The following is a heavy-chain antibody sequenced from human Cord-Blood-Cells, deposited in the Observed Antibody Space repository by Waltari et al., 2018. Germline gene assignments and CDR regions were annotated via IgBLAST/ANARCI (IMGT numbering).Heavy chain of an antibody. CDR2: INHRGST. Sequence: QVQLQQWGAGLLKPSETPSLTCAVYGGSFSGYYWSWIRQPPGKGLEWIGEINHRGSTNYNPALKSRVTISVDTSKNQFSLELSSVTAADTAVYYCARGQGLWEYSSYYYYYYMDVWGKGTTVTVSS. J-gene: IGHJ6*03. CDR3: ARGQGLWEYSSYYYYYYMDV. V-gene: IGHV4-34*01. CDR1: GGSFSGYY. D-gene: IGHD6-6*01.